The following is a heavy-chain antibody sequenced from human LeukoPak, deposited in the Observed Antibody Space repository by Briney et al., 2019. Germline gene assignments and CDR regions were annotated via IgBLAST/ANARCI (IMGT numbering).Heavy chain of an antibody. Sequence: SETPSLTCTVSGGSISSSPYYWGWIRQSPGKGLEWIGSISYSGSTFYNPSRKSRLTISVDTSKNQFSLKLSSVTAADTAVYYCARHVKSGSSGGNFDYWGQGTLVTVSS. CDR3: ARHVKSGSSGGNFDY. V-gene: IGHV4-39*01. CDR1: GGSISSSPYY. J-gene: IGHJ4*02. CDR2: ISYSGST. D-gene: IGHD1-26*01.